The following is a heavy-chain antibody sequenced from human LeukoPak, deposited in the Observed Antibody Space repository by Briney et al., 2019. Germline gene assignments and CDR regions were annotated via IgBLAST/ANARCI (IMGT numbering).Heavy chain of an antibody. CDR3: ARHSQHSGDLGSARNFDY. CDR2: VYYSGST. D-gene: IGHD7-27*01. V-gene: IGHV4-59*08. Sequence: SETLSLTCTVSGGSISGYYCSWIRQPPGRGLEWIGYVYYSGSTNYNPSLKGRVTISVDTSKNLFSLRLTSVTAADTAVYYCARHSQHSGDLGSARNFDYWGRGTLVTVSS. CDR1: GGSISGYY. J-gene: IGHJ4*02.